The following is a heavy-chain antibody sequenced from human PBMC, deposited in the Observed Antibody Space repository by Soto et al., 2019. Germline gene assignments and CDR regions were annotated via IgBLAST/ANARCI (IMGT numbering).Heavy chain of an antibody. Sequence: EVQLLESGGGLVQPGGSLRLSCAASGFTFSSYAMSWVRQAPGKGLEWVSAISGGGGSTYYADSVKGRFTISRDNSKNTLYLQMNSLRAEDTAVYYCAKVFGWVYGLFDYWGQGTLVTVSS. CDR2: ISGGGGST. D-gene: IGHD3-3*01. CDR3: AKVFGWVYGLFDY. V-gene: IGHV3-23*01. CDR1: GFTFSSYA. J-gene: IGHJ4*02.